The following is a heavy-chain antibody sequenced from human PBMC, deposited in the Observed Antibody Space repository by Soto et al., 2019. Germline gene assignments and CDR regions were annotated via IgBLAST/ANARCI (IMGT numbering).Heavy chain of an antibody. J-gene: IGHJ3*02. Sequence: QVTLKESGPVLVKPTETLTLTCTVSGFSLSNARMGVSWIRQPPGKALEWLAHIFSNDEKSYSTSLKSRLTNANDTSKSQVGLTMNNMDPVDTATYYCARLDYGALGWLGAFDIWGQGTMVTVSS. V-gene: IGHV2-26*01. CDR2: IFSNDEK. CDR3: ARLDYGALGWLGAFDI. CDR1: GFSLSNARMG. D-gene: IGHD4-17*01.